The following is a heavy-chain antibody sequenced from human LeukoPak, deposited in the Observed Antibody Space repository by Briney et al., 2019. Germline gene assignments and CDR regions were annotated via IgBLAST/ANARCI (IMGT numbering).Heavy chain of an antibody. CDR3: ARLYSSSLYYYYYMDV. CDR2: ISSSGSTI. J-gene: IGHJ6*03. CDR1: GFTFSSYE. Sequence: GGSLRLSCAASGFTFSSYEMNWVRQAPGKGLEWVSYISSSGSTIYYADSVKGRFTISRDNAKNSLSLQMNSLRAEDTAVYYCARLYSSSLYYYYYMDVWGKGTTVTISS. D-gene: IGHD6-13*01. V-gene: IGHV3-48*03.